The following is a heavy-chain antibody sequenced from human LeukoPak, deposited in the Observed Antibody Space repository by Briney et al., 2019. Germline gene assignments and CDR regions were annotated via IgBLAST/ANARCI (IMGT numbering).Heavy chain of an antibody. D-gene: IGHD3-22*01. J-gene: IGHJ4*02. CDR2: ISGNGGGA. Sequence: PGGSLRLSCAASGFTFSNYAMSWVRQAPGKGLEWVSAISGNGGGAYYADSVKGRLTISRDNSKNTLYLQMNSLRAEDTAVYYCAKGTKVIVVGNYFDYWGQGTLVTVSS. CDR3: AKGTKVIVVGNYFDY. CDR1: GFTFSNYA. V-gene: IGHV3-23*01.